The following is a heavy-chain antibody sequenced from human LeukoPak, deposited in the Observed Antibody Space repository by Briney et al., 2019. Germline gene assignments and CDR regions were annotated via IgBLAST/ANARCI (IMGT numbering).Heavy chain of an antibody. Sequence: SETLSLTCAVSGDSISRGGYSWSWIRQSPGKGLVLVASISYSGATFYYPSLKSRLTISKDTSKNHFSLELSSVTAADTALYYCARSVFTGAYPDFFDFWGQGALVTVSS. CDR1: GDSISRGGYS. J-gene: IGHJ4*02. V-gene: IGHV4-30-4*07. CDR3: ARSVFTGAYPDFFDF. CDR2: ISYSGAT.